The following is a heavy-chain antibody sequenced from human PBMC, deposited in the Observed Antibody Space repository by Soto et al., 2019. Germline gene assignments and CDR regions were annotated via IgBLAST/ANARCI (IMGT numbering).Heavy chain of an antibody. Sequence: EVQLVESGGDLVQTGRSLRLSCAASGLIFDDYAMHWVRQAPGKGLEWVSGISWKSGKIAYADSVKGRFTISRDSAKNSLYLQMNSLGPEDTALYFCAKDITYSGYDAIDYWGQGTLVTVSS. CDR2: ISWKSGKI. J-gene: IGHJ4*02. D-gene: IGHD5-12*01. CDR3: AKDITYSGYDAIDY. V-gene: IGHV3-9*01. CDR1: GLIFDDYA.